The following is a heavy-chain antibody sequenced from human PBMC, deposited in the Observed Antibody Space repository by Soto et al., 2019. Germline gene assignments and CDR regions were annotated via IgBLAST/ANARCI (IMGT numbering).Heavy chain of an antibody. Sequence: ASVKVYCKAFGYGFTSYGISRVRQAHGKRLEWMGWISAYNGNTNYAQKHQGRVTMTTDTYTSTAHMELRSLRSDDMAVYYCAREVYSSCCRYFDYWGQGTLVTGSS. CDR3: AREVYSSCCRYFDY. J-gene: IGHJ4*02. CDR2: ISAYNGNT. D-gene: IGHD6-19*01. CDR1: GYGFTSYG. V-gene: IGHV1-18*03.